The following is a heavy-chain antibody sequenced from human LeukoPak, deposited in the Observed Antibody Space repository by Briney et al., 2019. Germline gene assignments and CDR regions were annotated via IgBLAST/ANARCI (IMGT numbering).Heavy chain of an antibody. CDR1: GFTFSNYW. Sequence: PGGSLRLSCAASGFTFSNYWMRWVRQAPGKGLEWVASIKQDGSEKYYVDSVKGRFTISRDNSKNTLYLQMNSLRAEDTAVYYCAKDHGRDYYGSGRYDYWGQGTLVTVSS. CDR3: AKDHGRDYYGSGRYDY. J-gene: IGHJ4*02. V-gene: IGHV3-7*03. CDR2: IKQDGSEK. D-gene: IGHD3-10*01.